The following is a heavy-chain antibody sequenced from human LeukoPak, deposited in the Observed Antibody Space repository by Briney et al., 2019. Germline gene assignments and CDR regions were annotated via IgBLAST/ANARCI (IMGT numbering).Heavy chain of an antibody. V-gene: IGHV3-11*04. CDR1: GFTFSDYY. D-gene: IGHD3-10*01. Sequence: GGSLRLSRAASGFTFSDYYMSWIRQAPGKGLEWVSYISSSGSTIYYADSVKGRFTISRDNAKNSLYLQMNSLRAEDRAVYYCARDLYYYGSGDDAFDIWGQGTMVTVSS. CDR3: ARDLYYYGSGDDAFDI. J-gene: IGHJ3*02. CDR2: ISSSGSTI.